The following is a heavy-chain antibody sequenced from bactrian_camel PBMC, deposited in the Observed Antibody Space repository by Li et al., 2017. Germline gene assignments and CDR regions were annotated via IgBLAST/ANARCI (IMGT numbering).Heavy chain of an antibody. CDR2: IDSLGII. CDR3: AAAPSFGFEHGLELPFTV. CDR1: VYRGC. D-gene: IGHD6*01. Sequence: VQLVESGGGSVQAGGSLRLSCAASVYRGCMGWTRQAPGKEREEVASIDSLGIITYANSVKGRFTITRDNDKNTLYLQMNNLSPEDTAMYYCAAAPSFGFEHGLELPFTVWGRGTQVTV. J-gene: IGHJ4*01. V-gene: IGHV3S53*01.